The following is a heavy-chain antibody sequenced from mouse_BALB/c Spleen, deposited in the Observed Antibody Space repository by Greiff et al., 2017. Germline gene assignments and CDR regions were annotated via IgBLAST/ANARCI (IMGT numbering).Heavy chain of an antibody. CDR1: GYSITSDYA. CDR3: EGEPRRGGAMDY. J-gene: IGHJ4*01. Sequence: EVKLEESGPGQVKPSQSLSLTCTVTGYSITSDYAWNWIRQFPGNKLEWMGYISYSGSTSYNPSLKSRISITRDTSKNQFFLQLNSVTTEDTATYYCEGEPRRGGAMDYWGQGTSVTVSS. V-gene: IGHV3-2*02. CDR2: ISYSGST. D-gene: IGHD2-12*01.